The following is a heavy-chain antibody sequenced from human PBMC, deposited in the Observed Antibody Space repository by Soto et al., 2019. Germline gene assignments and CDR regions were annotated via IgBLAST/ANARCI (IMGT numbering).Heavy chain of an antibody. D-gene: IGHD3-10*01. CDR3: ARDTMVRGASLDYYYYYGMDV. J-gene: IGHJ6*02. V-gene: IGHV1-46*01. CDR1: GYTFTSYY. Sequence: ASVKVSCKASGYTFTSYYMHWVRQAPGQGLEWMGIINPSGGSTSYAQKFQGRVTMTRDTSTSTVYMELSSLRSEDTAVYYRARDTMVRGASLDYYYYYGMDVWGQGTTVTVSS. CDR2: INPSGGST.